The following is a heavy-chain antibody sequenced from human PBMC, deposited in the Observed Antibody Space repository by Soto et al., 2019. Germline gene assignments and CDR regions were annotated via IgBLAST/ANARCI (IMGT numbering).Heavy chain of an antibody. CDR3: ARADSSGYYDWYFDL. CDR2: IYSGGST. Sequence: EVQLVETGGGLIQPGGSLRLSCAASGFTVSSNYMSWVRQAPGKGLEWVSVIYSGGSTYYADSVKGRFTISRDNSKNTLYPQMNSLRAEDTAVYYCARADSSGYYDWYFDLWGRGTLVTVSS. J-gene: IGHJ2*01. D-gene: IGHD3-22*01. V-gene: IGHV3-53*02. CDR1: GFTVSSNY.